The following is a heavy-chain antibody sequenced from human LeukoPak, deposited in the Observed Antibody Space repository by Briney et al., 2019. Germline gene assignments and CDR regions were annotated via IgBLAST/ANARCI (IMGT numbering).Heavy chain of an antibody. CDR3: ASRTDTYSGSLADYFDY. Sequence: PGGSLRLSCAASGFTFSSYGMHWVRQAPGKGLEWVAVIWYDGSNKYYADSVKGRFTISRDNSKNTLYLQMNSLRAEDTAVYYCASRTDTYSGSLADYFDYWGQGTLVTVSS. CDR2: IWYDGSNK. J-gene: IGHJ4*02. V-gene: IGHV3-33*01. CDR1: GFTFSSYG. D-gene: IGHD1-26*01.